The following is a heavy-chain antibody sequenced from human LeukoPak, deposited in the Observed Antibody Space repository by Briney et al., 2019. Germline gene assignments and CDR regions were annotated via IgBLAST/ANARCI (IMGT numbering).Heavy chain of an antibody. Sequence: GGSLRLSCAASGFTFSSYSMNWVRQAPGKGLEWVSSISSSSSYIYYADSVKGRFTISRDNAKNSLYLQMNSLRAEDTAVYYCARLRRPRTYYYGSGSPDYWGQRTLVTVSS. D-gene: IGHD3-10*01. CDR3: ARLRRPRTYYYGSGSPDY. J-gene: IGHJ4*02. CDR1: GFTFSSYS. CDR2: ISSSSSYI. V-gene: IGHV3-21*01.